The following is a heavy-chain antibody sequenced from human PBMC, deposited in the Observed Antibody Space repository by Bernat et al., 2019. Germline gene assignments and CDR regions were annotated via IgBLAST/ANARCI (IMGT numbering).Heavy chain of an antibody. CDR3: AKDHHPEDPVMGNWFDP. J-gene: IGHJ5*02. D-gene: IGHD2-21*01. V-gene: IGHV3-30*18. CDR2: ISYDGSNK. CDR1: GFTFSSYG. Sequence: QVQLVESGGGVVQPGRSLRLSCAASGFTFSSYGMHWVRQAPGKGLEWVAVISYDGSNKYYADSVKGRFTISRDNSKNTLYLQMNSPRAEDTAVYYCAKDHHPEDPVMGNWFDPWGQGTLVTVSS.